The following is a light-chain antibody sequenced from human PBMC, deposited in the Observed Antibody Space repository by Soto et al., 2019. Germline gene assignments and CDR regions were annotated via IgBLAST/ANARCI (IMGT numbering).Light chain of an antibody. J-gene: IGLJ1*01. CDR2: DVN. CDR1: SSDVGASNY. V-gene: IGLV2-14*01. CDR3: SSYTSSSTYV. Sequence: QSVLTQPASVSGSPVQSITISCTGTSSDVGASNYVSWYQQHPAKAPKLIISDVNYRPSGVSNRFSGSKSGNTASLTISGLQVEDEADYYCSSYTSSSTYVFGTGTKVTVL.